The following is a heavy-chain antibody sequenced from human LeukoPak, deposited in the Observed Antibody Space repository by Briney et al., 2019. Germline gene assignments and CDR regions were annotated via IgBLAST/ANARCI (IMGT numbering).Heavy chain of an antibody. J-gene: IGHJ3*01. Sequence: GESLKISCKVSGYSFTSYCIGWVRQMPGKGLEWMGIIYLGDSGPTYSPSFQGQVTISVDKSINTAYPQWSSLQASDTAMYYCGMSGDRVPLQDDVFDVWGQGTMVSVST. V-gene: IGHV5-51*01. CDR2: IYLGDSGP. CDR1: GYSFTSYC. D-gene: IGHD1-26*01. CDR3: GMSGDRVPLQDDVFDV.